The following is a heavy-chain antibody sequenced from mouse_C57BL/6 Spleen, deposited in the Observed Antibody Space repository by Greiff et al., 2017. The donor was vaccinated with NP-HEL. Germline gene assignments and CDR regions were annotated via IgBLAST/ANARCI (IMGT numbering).Heavy chain of an antibody. D-gene: IGHD1-1*01. CDR1: GYTFTSYT. Sequence: QVQLKESGAELARPGASVKMSCKASGYTFTSYTMHWVKQRPGQGLEWIGYINPSSGYTKYNQKFKDKATLTADKSSSTAYMQLSSLTSEDSAVYYCAREVITTVVATPDYWGQGTTLTVSS. V-gene: IGHV1-4*01. CDR3: AREVITTVVATPDY. CDR2: INPSSGYT. J-gene: IGHJ2*01.